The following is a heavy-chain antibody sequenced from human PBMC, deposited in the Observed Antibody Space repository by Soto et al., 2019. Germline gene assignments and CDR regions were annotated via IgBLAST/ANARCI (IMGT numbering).Heavy chain of an antibody. D-gene: IGHD3-22*01. V-gene: IGHV1-18*01. CDR1: GYTFTSYG. J-gene: IGHJ4*02. CDR2: ISAYNGNT. Sequence: QGQLVQSGAEVKKPGASVKVSCKASGYTFTSYGISWVRQAPGQGLEWMGWISAYNGNTNYAQKLQGRVTMTTDTSTSTAYMELRSLRSDDTAVYYCARDMYYYDSTIPPDYWGQGTLVTVSS. CDR3: ARDMYYYDSTIPPDY.